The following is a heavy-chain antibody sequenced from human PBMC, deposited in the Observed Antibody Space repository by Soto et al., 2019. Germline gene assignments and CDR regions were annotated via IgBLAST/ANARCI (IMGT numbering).Heavy chain of an antibody. D-gene: IGHD2-2*01. CDR3: ARSQGSSTSLEIYYYYYYGMDV. Sequence: QVQLVQSGAEVKKPGSSVKVSCKASGGTFSSYAISWVRQAPGQGLEWMGGTIPISGTANYAQKFQGRVRITADESTSTAYMELSSLRSEDTAVYYCARSQGSSTSLEIYYYYYYGMDVWGQGTTVTVSS. CDR1: GGTFSSYA. J-gene: IGHJ6*02. V-gene: IGHV1-69*01. CDR2: TIPISGTA.